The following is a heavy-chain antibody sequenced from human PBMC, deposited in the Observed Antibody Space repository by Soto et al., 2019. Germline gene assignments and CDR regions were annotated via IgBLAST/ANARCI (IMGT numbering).Heavy chain of an antibody. Sequence: QITLKESGPTLVKPTQTLRLTCTFSGFSLSTSGVGVGWIRQPPGKALEWLSLIYWDGDKRISPSLKSRLSITKDTSKNQVVLTMTNMDPMDTATYYCAHTFPRITHTYSGGSIPPTFDPWRQGTLVTVSS. CDR2: IYWDGDK. CDR3: AHTFPRITHTYSGGSIPPTFDP. J-gene: IGHJ5*02. CDR1: GFSLSTSGVG. V-gene: IGHV2-5*02. D-gene: IGHD2-15*01.